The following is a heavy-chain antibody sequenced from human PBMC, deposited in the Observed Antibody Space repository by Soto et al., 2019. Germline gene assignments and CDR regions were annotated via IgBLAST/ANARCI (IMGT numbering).Heavy chain of an antibody. CDR1: GGTFSSYA. D-gene: IGHD3-22*01. Sequence: QVQLVQSGAEVKKPGSSVKVSCKASGGTFSSYAISWVRQAPGQGLEWMGGIIPIFGTANYAQKFQGRVTITADESTSTAYMELRSLRSEDTAVYYCARGGKYYYDSSGYYYFDYWGQGTLVTVSS. CDR3: ARGGKYYYDSSGYYYFDY. J-gene: IGHJ4*02. CDR2: IIPIFGTA. V-gene: IGHV1-69*01.